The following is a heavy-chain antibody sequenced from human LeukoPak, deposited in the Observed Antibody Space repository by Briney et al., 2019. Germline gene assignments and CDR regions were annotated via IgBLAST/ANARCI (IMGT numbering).Heavy chain of an antibody. J-gene: IGHJ5*02. CDR3: ARHSSGWYTS. CDR1: GGSFSGYY. V-gene: IGHV4-34*01. D-gene: IGHD6-19*01. CDR2: INHSGNT. Sequence: PSETLSLTCAVYGGSFSGYYWSWIRQPPGKGLEWIGEINHSGNTNYNPSLKSRVTISLDKSKNQFSLRLSSVTAADTAMYYCARHSSGWYTSWGQGTLVTVSS.